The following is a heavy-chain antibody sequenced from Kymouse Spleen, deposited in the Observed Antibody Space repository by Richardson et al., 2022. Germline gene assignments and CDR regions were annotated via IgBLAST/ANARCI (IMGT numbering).Heavy chain of an antibody. V-gene: IGHV4-34*01. CDR1: GGSFSGYY. J-gene: IGHJ5*02. CDR3: AREAVADNWFDP. Sequence: QVQLQQWGAGLLKPSETLSLTCAVYGGSFSGYYWSWIRQPPGKGLEWIGEINHSGSTNYNPSLKSRVTISVDTSKNQFSLKLSSVTAADTAVYYCAREAVADNWFDPWGQGTLVTVSS. CDR2: INHSGST. D-gene: IGHD6-19*01.